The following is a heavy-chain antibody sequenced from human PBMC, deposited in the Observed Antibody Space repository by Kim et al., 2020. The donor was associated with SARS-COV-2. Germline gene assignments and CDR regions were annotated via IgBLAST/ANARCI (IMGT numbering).Heavy chain of an antibody. CDR3: AKWGVYPSSWYGLFDY. V-gene: IGHV3-43*01. Sequence: YSVKCRFTISRDKSKNSLYLQMNSLRRDDTAVYYCAKWGVYPSSWYGLFDYWGQGTLVTVSS. D-gene: IGHD6-13*01. J-gene: IGHJ4*02.